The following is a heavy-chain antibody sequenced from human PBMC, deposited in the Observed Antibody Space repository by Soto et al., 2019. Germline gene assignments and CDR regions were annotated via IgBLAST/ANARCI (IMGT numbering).Heavy chain of an antibody. J-gene: IGHJ4*02. Sequence: SETLSLTCSVSGDSISSNSYYWGWIRQPPGKGLEWIGSIYYSGKTNYNPSLKSRVTISVDTSKNQFSLRLSSVTAADTAVYYCERHKSNGYVWPFNSWGQGTLVTVSS. V-gene: IGHV4-39*01. CDR1: GDSISSNSYY. CDR3: ERHKSNGYVWPFNS. CDR2: IYYSGKT. D-gene: IGHD3-22*01.